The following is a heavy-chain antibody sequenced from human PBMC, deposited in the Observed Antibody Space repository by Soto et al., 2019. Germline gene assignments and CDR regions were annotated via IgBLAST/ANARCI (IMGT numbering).Heavy chain of an antibody. V-gene: IGHV1-2*04. J-gene: IGHJ6*03. Sequence: GASVKVSCKASGYTFTGYYMHWVRQAPGQGLEWMGWINPNSGGTNYAQKFQGWVTMTRDTSISTAYMELSRLRSDDTAVYYCARGGDPNSGKLARHMQLISSWPYYYYHYYKDVWSKRTTVIVSS. CDR1: GYTFTGYY. D-gene: IGHD2-21*01. CDR2: INPNSGGT. CDR3: ARGGDPNSGKLARHMQLISSWPYYYYHYYKDV.